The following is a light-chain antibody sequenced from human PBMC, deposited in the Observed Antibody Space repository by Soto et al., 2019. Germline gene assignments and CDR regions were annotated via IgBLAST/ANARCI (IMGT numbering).Light chain of an antibody. V-gene: IGKV3-11*01. J-gene: IGKJ5*01. CDR2: DAS. Sequence: EIVLTQSPATLSLSPGERATLSCRASQSVNTFLACYKQKPGQAPRLLIYDASNRATGIPARFSGSGSGTDFTLTISCLEPEDFAVYYCQQRSTWLSFGQGTRTEMK. CDR1: QSVNTF. CDR3: QQRSTWLS.